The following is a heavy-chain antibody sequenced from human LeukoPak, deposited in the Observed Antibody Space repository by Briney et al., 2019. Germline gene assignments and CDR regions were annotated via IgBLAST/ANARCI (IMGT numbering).Heavy chain of an antibody. Sequence: GGSLRLSCAASGFTFSSYSMNWVRQAPGKGLEWVSYIRSSSSTIYYADSVKGRFTISRDNAKNSPYLQMNSLRDEDTAVYYCARDAYGDSYFDFWGQGTLVTVSS. V-gene: IGHV3-48*02. CDR2: IRSSSSTI. CDR3: ARDAYGDSYFDF. J-gene: IGHJ4*02. CDR1: GFTFSSYS. D-gene: IGHD4-17*01.